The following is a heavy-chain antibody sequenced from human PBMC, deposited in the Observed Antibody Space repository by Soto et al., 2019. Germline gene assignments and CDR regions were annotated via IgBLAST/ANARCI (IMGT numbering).Heavy chain of an antibody. CDR3: ATGEVTEDSMAFDI. CDR1: GYTLTELS. J-gene: IGHJ3*02. CDR2: FDPEDGET. V-gene: IGHV1-24*01. Sequence: ASVKVSCKVSGYTLTELSMHWVRQAPGKGLEWMGGFDPEDGETIYAQKFQGRVTMTEDTSTDTAYMELSSLRSEDTAVYYCATGEVTEDSMAFDIWGQGTMVTVSS. D-gene: IGHD2-21*02.